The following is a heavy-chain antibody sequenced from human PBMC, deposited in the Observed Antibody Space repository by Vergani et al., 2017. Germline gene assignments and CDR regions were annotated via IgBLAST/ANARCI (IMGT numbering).Heavy chain of an antibody. CDR1: GYSFTSYW. Sequence: EVQLVQSGAEVKKPGESLRISCKGSGYSFTSYWISWVRQMPGKGLEWMGRIDPSDSYTNYSPSFQGHVTISADKSISTAYLQWSSLKASDTAMYYCARDSRPGYCSSTSCYKDYYYGMDVWGQGTTVTVSS. CDR3: ARDSRPGYCSSTSCYKDYYYGMDV. D-gene: IGHD2-2*02. J-gene: IGHJ6*02. V-gene: IGHV5-10-1*03. CDR2: IDPSDSYT.